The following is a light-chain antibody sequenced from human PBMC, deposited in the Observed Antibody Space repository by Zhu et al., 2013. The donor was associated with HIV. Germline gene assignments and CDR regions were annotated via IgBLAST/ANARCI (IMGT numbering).Light chain of an antibody. CDR2: GNS. CDR1: SSNIGAGYD. CDR3: GTWDDGLSSGV. J-gene: IGLJ3*02. V-gene: IGLV1-40*01. Sequence: QSVLTQPPSVSGAPGQRVTISCTGSSSNIGAGYDVHWYQQLPGTAPKLLIYGNSNRPSGVPDRFSGSKSATSATLGIIGLQTGDEADYYCGTWDDGLSSGVFGGGTKVTV.